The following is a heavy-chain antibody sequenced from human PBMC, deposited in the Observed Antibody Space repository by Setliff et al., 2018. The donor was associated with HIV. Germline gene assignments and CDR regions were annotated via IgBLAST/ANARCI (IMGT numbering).Heavy chain of an antibody. D-gene: IGHD2-15*01. CDR2: IYPGDSDT. CDR1: GYSFTSYW. V-gene: IGHV5-51*01. CDR3: ASRSGRYYYYMDV. J-gene: IGHJ6*03. Sequence: PGESLKISCKGSGYSFTSYWIGWVRQMPGKGLEWVGIIYPGDSDTRYSPSFQGQVTISADKSISTAYLQWSSLKASDTAMYYCASRSGRYYYYMDVWGKGTTVTVSS.